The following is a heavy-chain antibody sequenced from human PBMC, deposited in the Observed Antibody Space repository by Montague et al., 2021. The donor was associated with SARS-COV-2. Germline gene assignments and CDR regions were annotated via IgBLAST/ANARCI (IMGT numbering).Heavy chain of an antibody. D-gene: IGHD1-26*01. CDR3: ARDSGSSFDP. V-gene: IGHV3-30*04. CDR2: ISYDGSNK. CDR1: GFTFSSYA. J-gene: IGHJ5*02. Sequence: SLRLSCAASGFTFSSYAMHWVRQAPGKGLAWVALISYDGSNKYYADSVKGRFTISRDNSKNTLYLQMNSLRGEDTAVYYCARDSGSSFDPWGQGTLVTVSS.